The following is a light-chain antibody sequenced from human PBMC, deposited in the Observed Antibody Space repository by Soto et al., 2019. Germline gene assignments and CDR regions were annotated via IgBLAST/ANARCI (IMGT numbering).Light chain of an antibody. Sequence: QSALTQPRSVSGSPGQSVTISCTGTSSDVGGYNYVSWYQQHPGKAPKLMIYDVTTRPSGVPDRFSGSKSGNTASLTISGLQAEDEADYYCSSHAGSSVVFGTGTKVTGL. CDR2: DVT. CDR1: SSDVGGYNY. J-gene: IGLJ1*01. V-gene: IGLV2-11*01. CDR3: SSHAGSSVV.